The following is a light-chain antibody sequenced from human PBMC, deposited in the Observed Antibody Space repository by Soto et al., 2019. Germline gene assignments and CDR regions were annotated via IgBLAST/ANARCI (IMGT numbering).Light chain of an antibody. Sequence: QSALTQPASVSGSPGQSITISCTGTSSDVGAYNYVSWYQLHPGKAPKVMIYDVSNRPSGVSNRFSGSKSGNTASLTISGLQAEDEADYYCSSYTGSSTRFVFGTGTKVT. V-gene: IGLV2-14*03. CDR3: SSYTGSSTRFV. CDR1: SSDVGAYNY. CDR2: DVS. J-gene: IGLJ1*01.